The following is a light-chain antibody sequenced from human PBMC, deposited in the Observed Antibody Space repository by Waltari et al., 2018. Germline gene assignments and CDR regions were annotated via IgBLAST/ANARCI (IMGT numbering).Light chain of an antibody. J-gene: IGKJ1*01. CDR3: QNYFTYPLT. Sequence: AVRLTQSPSSFPASTGDRVTITCRASQDIRHYLAWYQQKPGKAPKLLIYAAATLQSWVPSRCSGSGSVTDFTLTISGLQSEDFATYYCQNYFTYPLTFGQGTKVEIK. CDR2: AAA. V-gene: IGKV1-8*01. CDR1: QDIRHY.